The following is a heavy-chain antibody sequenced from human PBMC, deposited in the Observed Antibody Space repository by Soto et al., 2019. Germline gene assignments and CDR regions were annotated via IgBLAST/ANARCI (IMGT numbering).Heavy chain of an antibody. D-gene: IGHD1-26*01. V-gene: IGHV4-39*01. CDR2: IYYSGST. CDR1: GGAISSSSYY. J-gene: IGHJ4*02. Sequence: SETLSLTCTVPGGAISSSSYYWCWIRQPPGKGLEWIGSIYYSGSTYYNPSLKSRVTISVDTSKNQFSLKLSSVTAADTAVYYCARVVGATSPYYFDYWGQGTLVTVSS. CDR3: ARVVGATSPYYFDY.